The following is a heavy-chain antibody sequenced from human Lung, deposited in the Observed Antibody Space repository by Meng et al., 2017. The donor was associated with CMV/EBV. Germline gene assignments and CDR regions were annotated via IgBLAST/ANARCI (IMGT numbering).Heavy chain of an antibody. CDR3: ARASYGSGSPLGESWFDP. V-gene: IGHV4-31*03. CDR1: GGPISSCGYY. CDR2: IHSSGST. D-gene: IGHD3-10*01. Sequence: QVRRAVSGPGLVNPLQTLSACSTGSGGPISSCGYYCSWFRQHPGKGPEWIGYIHSSGSTYYNPSLRSRLTISVDTSKNQFSLKLSSVTAADTAVYYCARASYGSGSPLGESWFDPWGQGTLVTVSS. J-gene: IGHJ5*02.